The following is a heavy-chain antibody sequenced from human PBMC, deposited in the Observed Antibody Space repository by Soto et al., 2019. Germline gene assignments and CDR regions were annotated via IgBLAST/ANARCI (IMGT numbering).Heavy chain of an antibody. V-gene: IGHV4-30-2*01. CDR3: AAGGGLLRSY. Sequence: SETLSLTCTVSGGSVNSDSYYWTWIRQPPGKGLEWIGYIYHSGSTYYNPSLKSRVTISVDRSKNQFSLKLSSVTAADTAVYYCAAGGGLLRSYCGQGTLVTVSS. CDR2: IYHSGST. CDR1: GGSVNSDSYY. J-gene: IGHJ1*01. D-gene: IGHD1-26*01.